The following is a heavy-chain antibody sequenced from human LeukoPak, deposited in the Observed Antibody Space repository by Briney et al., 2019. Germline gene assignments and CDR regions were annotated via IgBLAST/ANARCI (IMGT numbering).Heavy chain of an antibody. J-gene: IGHJ4*02. CDR3: ARGEIAVAGEYAYYFDY. CDR2: INYSGST. CDR1: GGSFSSSSYY. V-gene: IGHV4-39*06. D-gene: IGHD6-19*01. Sequence: PSETLSLTCTVSGGSFSSSSYYWGWIRQPPGKGLEWIGSINYSGSTYYNPSLRSRVTISVDTSKNQFTLKLNSVTAADTAVYYCARGEIAVAGEYAYYFDYWGQGTLATVSS.